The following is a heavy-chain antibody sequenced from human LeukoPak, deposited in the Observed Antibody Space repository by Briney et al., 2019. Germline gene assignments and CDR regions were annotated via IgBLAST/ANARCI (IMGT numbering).Heavy chain of an antibody. CDR2: ISYDGSDK. D-gene: IGHD6-19*01. J-gene: IGHJ4*02. V-gene: IGHV3-30*04. CDR3: ARRSVAGSLDY. CDR1: GFTFSSYA. Sequence: GGSLRLSCAASGFTFSSYAMYWVRQAPGKGLEWVAVISYDGSDKFYADSVKGRFTISRDNAENSLYLQMNSLRAEDTAVYYCARRSVAGSLDYWGQGTLVTVSS.